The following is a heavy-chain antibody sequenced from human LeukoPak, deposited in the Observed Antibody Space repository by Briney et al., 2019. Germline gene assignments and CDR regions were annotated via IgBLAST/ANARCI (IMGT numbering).Heavy chain of an antibody. J-gene: IGHJ6*03. CDR3: AKAGLKKSIYYYGSGSYGHYYYMDV. V-gene: IGHV3-23*01. Sequence: GGTLRLSCAASGFTFSSNGMSWVRQAPGKGLEWVSAISGSGGSTYYADSVKGRFTISRDNSKNTLYLQMNSLRAEDTAVYYCAKAGLKKSIYYYGSGSYGHYYYMDVWGRGTTVT. CDR1: GFTFSSNG. D-gene: IGHD3-10*01. CDR2: ISGSGGST.